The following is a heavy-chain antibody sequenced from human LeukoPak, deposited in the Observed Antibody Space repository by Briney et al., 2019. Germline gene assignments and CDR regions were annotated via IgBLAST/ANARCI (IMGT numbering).Heavy chain of an antibody. Sequence: PGGSLRLSCAASGFTFSSYAMHWVRQAPGKGLKWVAVISYDGSNKYYADSVKGRFTISRDNSKNTLYLQMNSLRAEDTAVYYCARELAALDYWGQGTLVTVSS. CDR2: ISYDGSNK. CDR3: ARELAALDY. D-gene: IGHD6-13*01. V-gene: IGHV3-30*01. CDR1: GFTFSSYA. J-gene: IGHJ4*02.